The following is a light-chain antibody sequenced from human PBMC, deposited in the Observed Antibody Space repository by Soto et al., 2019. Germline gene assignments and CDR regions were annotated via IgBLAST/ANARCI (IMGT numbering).Light chain of an antibody. V-gene: IGKV3-20*01. CDR3: QQYGRSPTT. J-gene: IGKJ5*01. Sequence: EIVLTQSPGTLSLSPGERATLSCRASQSVSSSYLAWYQQKPGQAPRLLIYGASSRATGIPDRFSGSGSGTDFTLTISRLEPEDFAVYSCQQYGRSPTTFGQGTRLEIX. CDR1: QSVSSSY. CDR2: GAS.